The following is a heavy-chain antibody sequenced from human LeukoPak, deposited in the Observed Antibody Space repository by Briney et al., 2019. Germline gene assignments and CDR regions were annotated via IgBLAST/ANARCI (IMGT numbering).Heavy chain of an antibody. D-gene: IGHD6-6*01. CDR2: INHSGST. V-gene: IGHV4-34*01. J-gene: IGHJ6*03. Sequence: PSETLSLTCAVYGGSFSGYYWSWIRQPPAKGLEWIGEINHSGSTNYNPSLKSRVTISVDTSKNQFSLKLSSVTAADTAVYYCARGCHSIAARHGYYYYYMDVWGKGTTVTVSS. CDR1: GGSFSGYY. CDR3: ARGCHSIAARHGYYYYYMDV.